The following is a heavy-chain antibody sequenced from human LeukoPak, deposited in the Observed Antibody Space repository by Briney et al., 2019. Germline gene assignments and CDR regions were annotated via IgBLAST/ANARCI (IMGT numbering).Heavy chain of an antibody. CDR2: IVGSSA. V-gene: IGHV3-23*01. CDR1: GFTFGDYH. D-gene: IGHD2-8*01. Sequence: GGSLRLSSAASGFTFGDYHMAWVRQAPGKGLELVSAIVGSSAYSADSVKGRFTISRDNSRNTLYLQINSLRADDTAVYYCTKDEPGNSWCNWGQGTLVAVSS. J-gene: IGHJ4*02. CDR3: TKDEPGNSWCN.